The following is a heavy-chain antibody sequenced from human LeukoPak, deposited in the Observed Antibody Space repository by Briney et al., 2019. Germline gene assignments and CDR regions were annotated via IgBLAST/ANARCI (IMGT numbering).Heavy chain of an antibody. CDR3: ARDVGIAAAGYYYYYYMDV. Sequence: ASVKVSCKASGYTFTGYYMHWVRQAPGQGLEWMGWINPVSGGTNYAQKFQGRVTMTRDTSISTAYMELSRLRSDDTAVYYCARDVGIAAAGYYYYYYMDVWGKGTTVTVSS. D-gene: IGHD6-13*01. CDR1: GYTFTGYY. J-gene: IGHJ6*03. CDR2: INPVSGGT. V-gene: IGHV1-2*02.